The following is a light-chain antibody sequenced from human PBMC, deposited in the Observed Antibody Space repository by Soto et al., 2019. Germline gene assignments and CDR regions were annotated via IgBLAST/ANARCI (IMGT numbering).Light chain of an antibody. CDR2: EVS. V-gene: IGLV2-14*01. CDR1: SSDVGGYEF. CDR3: SSFRSGSTL. Sequence: QSVLTQPASVSGSPGQSITISCTGTSSDVGGYEFVSWYQQHPGKAPKLMISEVSNRPSGVSNRFSGSKSGNTASLTISGLQAEDEADYYCSSFRSGSTLFGTGTKVTVL. J-gene: IGLJ1*01.